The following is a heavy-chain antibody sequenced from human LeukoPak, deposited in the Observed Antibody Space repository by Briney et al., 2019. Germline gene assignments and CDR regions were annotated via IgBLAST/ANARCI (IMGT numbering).Heavy chain of an antibody. V-gene: IGHV1-18*01. D-gene: IGHD2-2*01. CDR3: GVLVGYCSSTSCPLRAFDI. J-gene: IGHJ3*02. CDR2: ISAYNGNT. Sequence: ASVKVSCKASGYTFTSYGINWVRQAPGQGLEWMGWISAYNGNTNYAQKLQGRVTITRDTSASTAYMELSSLRSEDTAVYYCGVLVGYCSSTSCPLRAFDIWGQGTMVTVSS. CDR1: GYTFTSYG.